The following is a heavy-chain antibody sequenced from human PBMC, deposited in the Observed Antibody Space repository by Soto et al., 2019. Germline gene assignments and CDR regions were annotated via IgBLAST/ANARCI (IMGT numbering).Heavy chain of an antibody. D-gene: IGHD5-12*01. Sequence: EVQLVESGGGLVKPGGSLRLSCAASGFTFSSYSMNWVRQAPGKGLEWVSSISSSSSYIYYADSVKGRFTISRDNAKNSLYLQMNSLRAEDTAVYYCAREASEKWLRWDYWGQGTLVTVSS. J-gene: IGHJ4*02. CDR1: GFTFSSYS. CDR3: AREASEKWLRWDY. V-gene: IGHV3-21*01. CDR2: ISSSSSYI.